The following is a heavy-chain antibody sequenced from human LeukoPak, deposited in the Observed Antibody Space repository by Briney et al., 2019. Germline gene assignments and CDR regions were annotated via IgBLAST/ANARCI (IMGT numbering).Heavy chain of an antibody. CDR2: ISYDGSNK. D-gene: IGHD3-10*01. J-gene: IGHJ6*02. Sequence: GGSLRLSCAASGFTFSSYAMHWVRQAPGKGLEWVAVISYDGSNKYYADSEKGRFTISRDNSKNTLYLQMNSLRAEDTAVYYCAREGSGRYYYGMDVWGQGTTVTVSS. V-gene: IGHV3-30-3*01. CDR3: AREGSGRYYYGMDV. CDR1: GFTFSSYA.